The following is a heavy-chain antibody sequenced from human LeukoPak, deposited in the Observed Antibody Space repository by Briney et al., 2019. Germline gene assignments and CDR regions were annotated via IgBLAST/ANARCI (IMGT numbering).Heavy chain of an antibody. J-gene: IGHJ3*02. CDR3: AKDVCCSGWYGNSGPLFALDI. CDR2: IWYDGSNK. CDR1: GFTFSSYG. V-gene: IGHV3-33*06. Sequence: GGSLRLSCAASGFTFSSYGMHWVRQAPGKGLEWVAVIWYDGSNKYYADSVKGRFTISRDNSKNTLYLQMNSLRAEDTAVYYCAKDVCCSGWYGNSGPLFALDIWGQGTMVTVSS. D-gene: IGHD6-19*01.